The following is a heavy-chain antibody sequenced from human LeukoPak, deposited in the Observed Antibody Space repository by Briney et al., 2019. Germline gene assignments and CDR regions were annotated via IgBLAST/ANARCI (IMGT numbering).Heavy chain of an antibody. D-gene: IGHD5-18*01. CDR2: IKNKIGGGTT. Sequence: GGSLRLSCAASGFTFSNAWMSWVRQAPGKGLEWVGRIKNKIGGGTTDYAAPVKGRFTVSRDDSKNTLYLQMNSLRAEDTAVYYCAKSAVDTAMVLDYWGQGTLVTVSS. CDR3: AKSAVDTAMVLDY. J-gene: IGHJ4*02. CDR1: GFTFSNAW. V-gene: IGHV3-15*01.